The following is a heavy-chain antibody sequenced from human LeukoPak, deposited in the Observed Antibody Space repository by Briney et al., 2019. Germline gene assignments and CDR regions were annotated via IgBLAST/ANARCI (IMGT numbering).Heavy chain of an antibody. CDR1: GFTFDDYA. V-gene: IGHV3-9*01. Sequence: GVSLRLSCAASGFTFDDYAMHWVRQAPGKGLEWVSGISWNSGSIGYADSVKGRFTISRDNAKNSLYLQMNSLRAEDTALYYCAKVSGYSSGWYDSGFYYFDYWGQGTLVTVSS. CDR3: AKVSGYSSGWYDSGFYYFDY. D-gene: IGHD6-19*01. J-gene: IGHJ4*02. CDR2: ISWNSGSI.